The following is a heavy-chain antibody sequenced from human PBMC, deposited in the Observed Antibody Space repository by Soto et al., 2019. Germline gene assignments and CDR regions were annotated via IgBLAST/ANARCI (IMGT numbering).Heavy chain of an antibody. D-gene: IGHD1-1*01. CDR3: TTGDDTSKVDP. V-gene: IGHV4-31*02. CDR2: IFNGGST. CDR1: GGSLNTKR. J-gene: IGHJ5*02. Sequence: QVQLQESGPGLVKPSETLSLTCTVSGGSLNTKRWSWIRQHPWKGLEWIGYIFNGGSTSYNPSLNNRVSMSVDMSTKQFSLRLSSVTAAYTAMYYWTTGDDTSKVDPWGQGTLVTVSS.